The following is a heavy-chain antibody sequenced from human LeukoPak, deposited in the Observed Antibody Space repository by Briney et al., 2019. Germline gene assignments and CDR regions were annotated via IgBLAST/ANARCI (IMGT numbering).Heavy chain of an antibody. CDR3: ARYHYYDSSGPRGVVGRWFDP. J-gene: IGHJ5*02. CDR2: INHSGTT. Sequence: SETLSLTCAVYGGSFSGYYWSWLPQPPGKGLEWFGEINHSGTTNYHPSLKSRVTISVDTSKNQCSLKLRSVTDANTAVYYCARYHYYDSSGPRGVVGRWFDPWGQGTLVTVSS. V-gene: IGHV4-34*01. CDR1: GGSFSGYY. D-gene: IGHD3-22*01.